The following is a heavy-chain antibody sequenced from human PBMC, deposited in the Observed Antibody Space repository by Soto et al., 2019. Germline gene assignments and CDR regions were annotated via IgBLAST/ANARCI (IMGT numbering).Heavy chain of an antibody. CDR3: VEDDEEAVAGTGGEYYYYGMDV. V-gene: IGHV3-64D*06. J-gene: IGHJ6*02. CDR1: GFTFSSYA. D-gene: IGHD6-19*01. CDR2: ISSNGGST. Sequence: VGSLRLSCSASGFTFSSYAMHWVRQAPGKGLEYVSAISSNGGSTYYADSVKGRFTISRDNSKNTLYLQMSSLRAEDTAVYYCVEDDEEAVAGTGGEYYYYGMDVWGQGTTVTVSS.